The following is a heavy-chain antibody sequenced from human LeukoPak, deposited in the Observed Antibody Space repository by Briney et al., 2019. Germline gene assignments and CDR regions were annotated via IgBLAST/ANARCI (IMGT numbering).Heavy chain of an antibody. J-gene: IGHJ4*02. V-gene: IGHV2-5*01. CDR2: ISLNGDE. CDR1: GFSLNTNGMG. CDR3: AHDHSGGWPFWD. Sequence: EPGPTLAKPTQTLTLTCTVSGFSLNTNGMGVGWICQPTGKALDSLALISLNGDERYSPSLKIRLTITKDSSKNQVVLTMTKMDPVDTATYYCAHDHSGGWPFWDWGQGTMVSVSS. D-gene: IGHD6-19*01.